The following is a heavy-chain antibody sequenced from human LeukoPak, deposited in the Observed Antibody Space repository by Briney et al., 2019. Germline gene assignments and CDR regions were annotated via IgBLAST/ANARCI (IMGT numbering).Heavy chain of an antibody. J-gene: IGHJ5*02. CDR2: IYYSGST. CDR1: GGSISSSSYY. CDR3: ARHPRSYYDFWSGYYSRGETRNWFDP. D-gene: IGHD3-3*01. V-gene: IGHV4-39*01. Sequence: PSETLSLTCTVSGGSISSSSYYWGWIRQPPGKGLEWIGSIYYSGSTYYNPSLKSRVTISVDTSKNQFSLKLSSVTAADTAVYYCARHPRSYYDFWSGYYSRGETRNWFDPWGQGTLVTVSS.